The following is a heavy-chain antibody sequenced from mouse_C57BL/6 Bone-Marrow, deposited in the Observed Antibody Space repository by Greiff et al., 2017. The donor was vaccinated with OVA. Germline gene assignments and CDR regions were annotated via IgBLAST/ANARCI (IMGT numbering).Heavy chain of an antibody. CDR1: GYTFTSYW. V-gene: IGHV1-64*01. CDR3: ARYYYEGFAY. D-gene: IGHD1-1*01. J-gene: IGHJ3*01. Sequence: QVQLQQPGAELVKPGASVTLSCKASGYTFTSYWMHWVKQRPGQGLEWIGMIHPNSGSTNYNEKFKSKATLTVDKSSSTAYMQLSSLTSEDSAVYYCARYYYEGFAYWGQGTLVTVSA. CDR2: IHPNSGST.